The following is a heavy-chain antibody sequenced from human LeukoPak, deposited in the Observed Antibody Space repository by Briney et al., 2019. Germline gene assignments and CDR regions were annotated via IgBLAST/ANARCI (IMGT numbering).Heavy chain of an antibody. D-gene: IGHD1-1*01. CDR2: ITNGGST. Sequence: GGSLRLSCAASGFTFSSYGMSWVRQAPGKGLEWVSGITNGGSTYYGDSVKGRFTISRDISKNTLHLQMSSLTAEDTATYYCAQATGTLRYWGQGTLVTLSS. CDR3: AQATGTLRY. J-gene: IGHJ4*02. V-gene: IGHV3-23*01. CDR1: GFTFSSYG.